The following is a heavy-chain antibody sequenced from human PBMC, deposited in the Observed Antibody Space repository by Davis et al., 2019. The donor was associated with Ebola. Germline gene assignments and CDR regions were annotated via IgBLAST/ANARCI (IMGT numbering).Heavy chain of an antibody. CDR3: TTPGGQDSGYDVFDI. CDR2: IILMLGVA. V-gene: IGHV1-69*04. CDR1: GDTFISYA. Sequence: SVKVSCKASGDTFISYAISWVRQAPGQGLEWMGRIILMLGVANYAQKFQGRITITADKSTTTVYMDLSSLRSEDTALYYCTTPGGQDSGYDVFDIWGQGTMVTVSS. D-gene: IGHD5-12*01. J-gene: IGHJ3*02.